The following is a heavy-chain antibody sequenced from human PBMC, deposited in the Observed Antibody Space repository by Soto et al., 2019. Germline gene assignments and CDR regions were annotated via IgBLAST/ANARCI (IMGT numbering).Heavy chain of an antibody. D-gene: IGHD3-3*02. V-gene: IGHV3-53*01. CDR3: EDGIRDSIPVSAFLLNRSSDL. CDR2: IYSGGST. Sequence: KGLEMVSVIYSGGSTYYADSVKGRFTISRDNSKNTLYLQMNSLRAEDTVFFQAEDGIRDSIPVSAFLLNRSSDL. J-gene: IGHJ2*01.